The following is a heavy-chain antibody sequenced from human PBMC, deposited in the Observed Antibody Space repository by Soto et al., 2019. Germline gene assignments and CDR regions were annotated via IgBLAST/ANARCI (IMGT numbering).Heavy chain of an antibody. Sequence: QVQLVESGGGVVQPGRSLRLSCAASGFTFSSYAMHWVRQAPGKGLEWVAVISYDGSNKYYADSVKGRFTISRDNSKNTLYLQMNSLRAEDTAVYYCARDKASEWLVYYFDYWGQGTLVTVSS. J-gene: IGHJ4*02. CDR3: ARDKASEWLVYYFDY. D-gene: IGHD6-19*01. CDR1: GFTFSSYA. CDR2: ISYDGSNK. V-gene: IGHV3-30-3*01.